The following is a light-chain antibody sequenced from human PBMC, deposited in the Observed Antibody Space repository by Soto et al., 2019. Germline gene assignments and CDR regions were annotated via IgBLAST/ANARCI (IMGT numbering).Light chain of an antibody. Sequence: DIVMTQSPLSLPVTPGESASISCRSSQSLLHSNGYNYLDWYLQKPGQSPQFLIYLGTNRASGVPDRFSGSGSGTDFTLKISRVEAEDVGVYYCMQALQTPLTFGGGTKLEIK. V-gene: IGKV2-28*01. J-gene: IGKJ4*01. CDR3: MQALQTPLT. CDR2: LGT. CDR1: QSLLHSNGYNY.